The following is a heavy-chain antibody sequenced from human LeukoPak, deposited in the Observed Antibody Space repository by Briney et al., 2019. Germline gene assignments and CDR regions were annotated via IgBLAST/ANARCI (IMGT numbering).Heavy chain of an antibody. J-gene: IGHJ6*04. V-gene: IGHV4-59*01. CDR1: GGSISSYY. CDR3: ARDLGGGYHTRPLYYSYYGRDV. Sequence: SETLSLTCTVSGGSISSYYWSWIRQPPGKGLEWIGEIYYSGSTTYNPSLKSRVTISVDKSKNQFSLKLSSVTAADPAVYYCARDLGGGYHTRPLYYSYYGRDVWGEGTTVTVSS. CDR2: IYYSGST. D-gene: IGHD2-2*01.